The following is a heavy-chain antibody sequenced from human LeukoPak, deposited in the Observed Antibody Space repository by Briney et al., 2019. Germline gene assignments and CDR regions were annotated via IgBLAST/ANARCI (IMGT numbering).Heavy chain of an antibody. J-gene: IGHJ4*02. D-gene: IGHD1-26*01. V-gene: IGHV3-48*01. Sequence: GGSLRLSCAASGFTFGSYSMNWVRQPPGNGLEWISYISTSSSTIYYADSVKGRFTISRHNAKNSLYLQMNSLRADDTAVYYFARWGTTTNWGQGTLVTVSS. CDR2: ISTSSSTI. CDR1: GFTFGSYS. CDR3: ARWGTTTN.